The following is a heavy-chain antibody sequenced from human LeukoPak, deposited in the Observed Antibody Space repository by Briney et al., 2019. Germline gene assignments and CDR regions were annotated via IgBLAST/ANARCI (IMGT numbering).Heavy chain of an antibody. CDR1: GGSIISGGHY. CDR3: ARGGGYLAFDY. J-gene: IGHJ4*02. V-gene: IGHV4-31*03. Sequence: PSQTLSLTCTVSGGSIISGGHYWSWIRQHPGKGLEWIGYIYYSWSTYYIPSLKSRVTISVDTSKNQFSLKPSSVTAAATAVYYCARGGGYLAFDYWGQGTLSPSPQ. D-gene: IGHD6-25*01. CDR2: IYYSWST.